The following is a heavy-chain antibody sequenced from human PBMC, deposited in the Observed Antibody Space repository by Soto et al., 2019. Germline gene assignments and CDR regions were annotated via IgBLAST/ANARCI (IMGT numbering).Heavy chain of an antibody. CDR1: GDSVSSGDHY. CDR3: AREVGGCFGDDCYRWFDP. V-gene: IGHV4-30-4*01. D-gene: IGHD2-21*02. Sequence: QVQLQESGPRLVKPSETLSLTCSVSGDSVSSGDHYWSWVRQSPGKALEWIGYVQLNVHTYYNPSLRGRVIISVATSKHHFSLRLTSVTAADSGVYYCAREVGGCFGDDCYRWFDPWGQGTLVTVSS. J-gene: IGHJ5*02. CDR2: VQLNVHT.